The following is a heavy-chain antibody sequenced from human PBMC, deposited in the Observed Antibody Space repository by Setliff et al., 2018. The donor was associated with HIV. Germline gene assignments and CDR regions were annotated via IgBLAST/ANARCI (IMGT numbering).Heavy chain of an antibody. Sequence: LTCSVSGGSVEILNLIWIRQRPGKGLECIGYIYSSATTNYNSALESRATISRDTSKNQISLKLRSVTAADTAVYYCARVFPLVTADDNRFDPWGQGILVTVSS. J-gene: IGHJ5*02. CDR3: ARVFPLVTADDNRFDP. D-gene: IGHD2-21*02. CDR1: GGSVEILN. CDR2: IYSSATT. V-gene: IGHV4-4*08.